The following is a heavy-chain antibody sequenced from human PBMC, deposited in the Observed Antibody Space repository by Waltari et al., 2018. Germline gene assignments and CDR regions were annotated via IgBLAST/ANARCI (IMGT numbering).Heavy chain of an antibody. J-gene: IGHJ4*02. CDR3: ARDLGGEAPLAF. Sequence: QVQVVQSGAEVKKPGSSVKVSCKASGGTSKINAFSVVRQVSGQGLGWLGGLTPLYGSTFYSPKFEGRVIISADTLSGTIYMDLAGLTTEDTAVYYCARDLGGEAPLAFWGQGTLVSVS. CDR2: LTPLYGST. CDR1: GGTSKINA. V-gene: IGHV1-69*14.